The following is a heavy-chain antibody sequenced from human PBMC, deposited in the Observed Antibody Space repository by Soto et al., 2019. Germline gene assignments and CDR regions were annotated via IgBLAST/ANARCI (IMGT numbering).Heavy chain of an antibody. CDR1: GFTFSSYG. Sequence: SGGSLRLSCAASGFTFSSYGIHWVRQAPGKGLEWVAVISYDGSNKYYADSVKGRFTISRDNSKNTLYLQMNSLRAEDTAVYYCAKDPGFRGPIVVVVAATPPHFDYWGQGTLVTVSS. CDR3: AKDPGFRGPIVVVVAATPPHFDY. V-gene: IGHV3-30*18. J-gene: IGHJ4*02. D-gene: IGHD2-15*01. CDR2: ISYDGSNK.